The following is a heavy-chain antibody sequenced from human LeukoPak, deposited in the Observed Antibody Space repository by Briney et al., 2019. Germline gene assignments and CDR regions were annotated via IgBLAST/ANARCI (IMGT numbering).Heavy chain of an antibody. V-gene: IGHV1-18*01. CDR1: GYTFTSYG. CDR3: ASPSHCSSTSCLEFDY. J-gene: IGHJ4*02. D-gene: IGHD2-2*01. Sequence: ASVKVCCKASGYTFTSYGISWVRQAPGQGLEWMGWISAYNGNTNYAQKLQGSVTMTTDTSTSTAYMELRSLRSDDTAVYYCASPSHCSSTSCLEFDYWGQGTLVTVSS. CDR2: ISAYNGNT.